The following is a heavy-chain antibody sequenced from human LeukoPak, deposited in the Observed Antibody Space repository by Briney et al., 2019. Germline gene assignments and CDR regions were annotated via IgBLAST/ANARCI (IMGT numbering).Heavy chain of an antibody. V-gene: IGHV3-64D*09. CDR3: ARGGSFYPDY. J-gene: IGHJ4*02. CDR1: GFTFNTYA. CDR2: ISSRGGSS. D-gene: IGHD1-26*01. Sequence: GGSLRLSCSASGFTFNTYAMSWVRQAPGKGLEYVSLISSRGGSSYYADSLRGRFTISRDNSKNTLFLQMSSLRVEDTAVYYCARGGSFYPDYWGQGTLVTVSS.